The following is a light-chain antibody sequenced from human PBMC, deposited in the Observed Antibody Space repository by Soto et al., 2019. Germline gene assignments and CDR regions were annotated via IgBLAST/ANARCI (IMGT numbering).Light chain of an antibody. V-gene: IGKV3-11*01. CDR2: DAS. J-gene: IGKJ4*01. CDR3: QQRPNWPLT. Sequence: EIVLTQSPVTLSLSPGERATLSCRASQSVTNFLAWYQQKPGQAPRLLIYDASKRATGIPARFSGSGSGTDFTLTISSLEPEDFAVYYCQQRPNWPLTFGGGTKVEIK. CDR1: QSVTNF.